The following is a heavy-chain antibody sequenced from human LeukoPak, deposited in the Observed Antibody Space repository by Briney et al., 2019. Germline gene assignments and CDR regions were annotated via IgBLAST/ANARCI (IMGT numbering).Heavy chain of an antibody. D-gene: IGHD3-22*01. Sequence: SVKVSCKASGGTFSSYAISWVRQAPGQGLEWMGGIIPIFGTANYAQKFQGRVTITADESTSTAYMELSSLRSEDTAVYYCAKVINSGYYYYFDYWGQGTLVTVSS. V-gene: IGHV1-69*01. J-gene: IGHJ4*02. CDR1: GGTFSSYA. CDR3: AKVINSGYYYYFDY. CDR2: IIPIFGTA.